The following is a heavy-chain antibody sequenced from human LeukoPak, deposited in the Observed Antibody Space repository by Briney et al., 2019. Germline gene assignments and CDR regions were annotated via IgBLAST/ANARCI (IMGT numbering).Heavy chain of an antibody. CDR2: IRSKTYGGAT. D-gene: IGHD3-22*01. CDR1: GFTFGDYA. CDR3: TRSDTSTYYQLYD. Sequence: PGRSLRLSCTASGFTFGDYAMSWFRQAPGKGLEWVGFIRSKTYGGATEYAASVKGRFTISRDDSKSIAYLQMNSLKTEDTAVYYCTRSDTSTYYQLYDCGQGTLVTVSS. J-gene: IGHJ4*02. V-gene: IGHV3-49*03.